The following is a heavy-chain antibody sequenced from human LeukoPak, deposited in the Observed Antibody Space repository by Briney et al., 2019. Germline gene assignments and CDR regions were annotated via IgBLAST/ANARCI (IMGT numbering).Heavy chain of an antibody. CDR2: IYSGGST. J-gene: IGHJ4*02. CDR3: AREQQLAFDY. CDR1: GFTVSSNY. Sequence: PGGSLRLSCAASGFTVSSNYMSWVRQAPGKGLEWVSVIYSGGSTYYADSVKGRFTISRDNSKNTLYLQMNSLRAADTAVYYCAREQQLAFDYWGQGTLVTVSS. D-gene: IGHD6-13*01. V-gene: IGHV3-53*01.